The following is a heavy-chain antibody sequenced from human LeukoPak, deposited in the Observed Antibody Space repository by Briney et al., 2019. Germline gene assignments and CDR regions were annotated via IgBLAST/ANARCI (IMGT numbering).Heavy chain of an antibody. CDR1: GFTFSSYW. J-gene: IGHJ5*02. Sequence: GGSLRLSCAASGFTFSSYWMHWVRQVPGKRPVWVSRINDDGSDTIYADSVRGRFTISRDDAKNTVYLQMNNLRAEDTAVYYCVRGGPSTWSWGQGTLVTVSS. V-gene: IGHV3-74*01. CDR2: INDDGSDT. CDR3: VRGGPSTWS. D-gene: IGHD2-15*01.